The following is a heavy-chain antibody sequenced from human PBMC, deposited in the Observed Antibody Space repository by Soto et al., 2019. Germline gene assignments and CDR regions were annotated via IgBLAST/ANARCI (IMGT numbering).Heavy chain of an antibody. CDR2: INPYNGNR. D-gene: IGHD3-22*01. CDR3: ARDRLRGYDSSGFYS. CDR1: GYSFSHYG. J-gene: IGHJ4*02. V-gene: IGHV1-18*04. Sequence: QVQLVQSGAELRKPGASVKVSCQTFGYSFSHYGVNWVRQAPGQGLEWMGWINPYNGNRNNAPKFEARVNMNAATSTRTVYLELRSLKSDDTSIYYCARDRLRGYDSSGFYSWGQGTLVTVSS.